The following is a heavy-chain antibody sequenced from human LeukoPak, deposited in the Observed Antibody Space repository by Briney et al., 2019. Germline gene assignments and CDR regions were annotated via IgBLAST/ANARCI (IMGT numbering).Heavy chain of an antibody. CDR3: TRDFPVAGTYYFDY. V-gene: IGHV3-74*01. CDR1: GFTFSNYW. Sequence: GGSLRLSCAASGFTFSNYWMHWVRQAPGKGLVWVSRINSDGSGSNHADSVKGRFTISRDNAKNTLYLQMNSLRDEDSALYYCTRDFPVAGTYYFDYWGQGTLVTVSS. CDR2: INSDGSGS. J-gene: IGHJ4*02. D-gene: IGHD6-19*01.